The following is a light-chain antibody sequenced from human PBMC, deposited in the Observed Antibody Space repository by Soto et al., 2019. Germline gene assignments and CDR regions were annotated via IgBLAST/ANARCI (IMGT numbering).Light chain of an antibody. J-gene: IGLJ1*01. CDR2: EVT. CDR1: STDFGTYNS. CDR3: SSYAGTNWV. V-gene: IGLV2-8*01. Sequence: QSALTQPPSASGSPGQSVAISCTGTSTDFGTYNSVSWFQQHPGKAPKLIIYEVTKRPSGVPDRFSGSKSGHTASLTVSGLQAEDEADYYCSSYAGTNWVFGIGTKLTVL.